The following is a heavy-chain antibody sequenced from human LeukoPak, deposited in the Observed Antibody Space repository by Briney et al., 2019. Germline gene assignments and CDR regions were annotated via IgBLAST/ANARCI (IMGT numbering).Heavy chain of an antibody. Sequence: GGSLRLSCAASGFTFSSYAMHWVRQAPGKGLEYVSAISSDGSSTYYANSVKGRLTISRDNSKNTLYLHMGSLRTEDMAVYYCARESASTAWLFDYWGQGTLVTVSA. J-gene: IGHJ4*02. V-gene: IGHV3-64*01. CDR2: ISSDGSST. CDR1: GFTFSSYA. D-gene: IGHD5-12*01. CDR3: ARESASTAWLFDY.